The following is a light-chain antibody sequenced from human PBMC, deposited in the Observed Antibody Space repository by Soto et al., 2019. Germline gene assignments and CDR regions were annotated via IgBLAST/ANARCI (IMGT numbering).Light chain of an antibody. J-gene: IGKJ2*01. CDR3: QHYGSSSYT. CDR1: QSVSSSY. V-gene: IGKV3-20*01. CDR2: GAS. Sequence: EIVLTQSPGTLSLSPGERATLSCRASQSVSSSYLAWYQQKPGQAPRLLIYGASRRATGIPDRFIGSGSGTDFTLTISRLEPEDFAVYYCQHYGSSSYTFGQGTKLEIK.